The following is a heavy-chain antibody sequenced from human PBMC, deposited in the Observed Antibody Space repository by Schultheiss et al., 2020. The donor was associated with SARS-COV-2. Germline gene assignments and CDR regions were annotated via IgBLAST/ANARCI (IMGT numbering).Heavy chain of an antibody. CDR2: IIPIFGTA. J-gene: IGHJ4*02. Sequence: SVKVSCKASGGTFSSYAISWVRQAPGQGLEWMGGIIPIFGTANYAQKFKGRVTITADKSTSTVYMELRSLRSDDTAVYYCARARESAGYSGYDFGDYWGQGTLVTVSS. CDR1: GGTFSSYA. V-gene: IGHV1-69*06. CDR3: ARARESAGYSGYDFGDY. D-gene: IGHD5-12*01.